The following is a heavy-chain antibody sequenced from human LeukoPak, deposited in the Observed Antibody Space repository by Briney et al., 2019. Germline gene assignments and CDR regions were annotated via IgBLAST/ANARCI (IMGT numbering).Heavy chain of an antibody. D-gene: IGHD4-17*01. CDR2: INWNGGST. CDR3: ARLHDYGDYEAPIDY. Sequence: GGSLRLSCAASGFTFTTYAMSWVRQAPGKGLEWVSGINWNGGSTGYADSVKGRFTISRDNAKNSLYLQMNSLRAEDTALYHCARLHDYGDYEAPIDYWGQGTLVTVSS. CDR1: GFTFTTYA. V-gene: IGHV3-20*01. J-gene: IGHJ4*02.